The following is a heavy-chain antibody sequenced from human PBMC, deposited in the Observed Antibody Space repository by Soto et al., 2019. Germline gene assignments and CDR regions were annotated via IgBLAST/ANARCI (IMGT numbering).Heavy chain of an antibody. CDR3: TRGIASSSLVTFDV. CDR2: ISSTSTNI. V-gene: IGHV3-21*01. Sequence: GGSLRLSCAASGFTFSRYIMHWVRQAPGQGLEWIATISSTSTNIYYADSVKGRITISRDNPKNSLSLQMDSLRREDTAVYYCTRGIASSSLVTFDVWGQGTMVTVSS. J-gene: IGHJ3*01. D-gene: IGHD2-21*01. CDR1: GFTFSRYI.